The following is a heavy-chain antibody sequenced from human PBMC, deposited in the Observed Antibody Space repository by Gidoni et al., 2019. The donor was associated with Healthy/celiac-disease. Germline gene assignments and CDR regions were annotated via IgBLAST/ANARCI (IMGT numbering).Heavy chain of an antibody. J-gene: IGHJ4*02. CDR1: GGTFSSYT. Sequence: QVQLVQSGAEVKKPGSSVKVSRKASGGTFSSYTISWVRQAPGQGLEWMGRIIPILGIANYAQKFQGRVTITADKSTSTAYMELSSLRSEDTAVYYCATDKVRIGYCSGGSCYALGYWGQGTLVTVSS. V-gene: IGHV1-69*08. D-gene: IGHD2-15*01. CDR3: ATDKVRIGYCSGGSCYALGY. CDR2: IIPILGIA.